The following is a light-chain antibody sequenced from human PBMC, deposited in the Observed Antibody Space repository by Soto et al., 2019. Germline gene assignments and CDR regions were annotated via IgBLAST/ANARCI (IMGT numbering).Light chain of an antibody. Sequence: QSVLTQPPSVSGAPGQGLPISCMGSSPNIGAGYDVHWYQQLPGTAPKLLIYGNSNRPSGVPDRFSGSKSGTSASLAITGLQAEDEADYYCQSYDSSLRVSVFGGGTKLTVL. CDR1: SPNIGAGYD. V-gene: IGLV1-40*01. J-gene: IGLJ2*01. CDR3: QSYDSSLRVSV. CDR2: GNS.